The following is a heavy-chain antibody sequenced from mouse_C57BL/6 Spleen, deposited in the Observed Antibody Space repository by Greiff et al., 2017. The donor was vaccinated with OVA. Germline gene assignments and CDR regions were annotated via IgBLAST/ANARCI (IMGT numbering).Heavy chain of an antibody. Sequence: QVQLKESGPGLVAPSQSLSITCTVSGFSLTSHAISWVRQPPGKGLEWLGVIWTGGGTGYISTLKSRLIISKDNSRSQVFLKMNSLQTDDTARYYCVREGYPWYFDVWGTGTTVTVSS. CDR1: GFSLTSHA. CDR2: IWTGGGT. D-gene: IGHD2-2*01. J-gene: IGHJ1*03. V-gene: IGHV2-9-1*01. CDR3: VREGYPWYFDV.